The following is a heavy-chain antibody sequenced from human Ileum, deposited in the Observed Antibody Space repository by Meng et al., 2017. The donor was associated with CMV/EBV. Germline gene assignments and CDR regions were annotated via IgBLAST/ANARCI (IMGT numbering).Heavy chain of an antibody. Sequence: QGQLVESGGGVVHAGGSLRPCCAASGFTFSSYGMHWVRQAPGKGLEWVTFILYDGSNKYYADSVKGRFTISRDNSKNTVYLQMNSLRAEDTAVYYCAKGGSGNGWPLDYWGQGTLVTVSS. D-gene: IGHD6-19*01. V-gene: IGHV3-30*02. CDR2: ILYDGSNK. CDR1: GFTFSSYG. CDR3: AKGGSGNGWPLDY. J-gene: IGHJ4*02.